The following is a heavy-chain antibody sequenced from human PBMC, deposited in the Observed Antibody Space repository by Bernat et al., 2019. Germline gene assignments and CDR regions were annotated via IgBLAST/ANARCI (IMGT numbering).Heavy chain of an antibody. CDR1: GFTFSTYA. D-gene: IGHD1-26*01. Sequence: EVQLVESGGGLVQPGGSLRLSCAASGFTFSTYAMYWVHQAPGKGLEYVSVISSSGGSTYYGNSVKGRFTISRDNSKNTLYLQMGSLRPEDTAMYYCASGMGYSRYFDYWGQGTLVTVSS. CDR3: ASGMGYSRYFDY. J-gene: IGHJ4*02. CDR2: ISSSGGST. V-gene: IGHV3-64*01.